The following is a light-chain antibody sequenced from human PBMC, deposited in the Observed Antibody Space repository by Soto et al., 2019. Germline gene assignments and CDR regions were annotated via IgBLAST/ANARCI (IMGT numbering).Light chain of an antibody. Sequence: QSLVTQPPSVSSAPGQKVTISCSGGNSNVGNNSVSWYQQLPRTAPKLLIYDNYKRPSGIPDRFSGSKSGSSATLAITALQTGDEVDYYCGTWDSSLSGEVFGTGTKVTVL. V-gene: IGLV1-51*01. CDR2: DNY. CDR3: GTWDSSLSGEV. CDR1: NSNVGNNS. J-gene: IGLJ1*01.